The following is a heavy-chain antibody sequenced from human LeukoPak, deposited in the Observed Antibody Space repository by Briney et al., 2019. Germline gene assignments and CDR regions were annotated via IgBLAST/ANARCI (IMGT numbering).Heavy chain of an antibody. J-gene: IGHJ1*01. CDR1: GYSFTNYW. CDR3: ARRAESSGSPAEYFQY. Sequence: PGGSLKISCKGSGYSFTNYWIGWVRQIPGKGLEWMGVFYPGDSDTRYRPSFQGQVTISADKSSNTAFLQWSSLKASDTAMYFCARRAESSGSPAEYFQYWGQGTLVTVSS. CDR2: FYPGDSDT. V-gene: IGHV5-51*01. D-gene: IGHD3-22*01.